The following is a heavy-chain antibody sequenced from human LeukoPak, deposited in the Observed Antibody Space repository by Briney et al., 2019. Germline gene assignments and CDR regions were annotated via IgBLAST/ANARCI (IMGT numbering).Heavy chain of an antibody. J-gene: IGHJ4*02. V-gene: IGHV4-31*03. CDR2: ISSRGNT. D-gene: IGHD6-6*01. CDR1: GGSMSSGGDY. Sequence: SQTLSLTCTVSGGSMSSGGDYWTWIRQHPGKGLGWIGYISSRGNTYYNPSLKSRLTISLDTSKSQFSLQLNSATAADTAVYYCARGPSFGSSSRFDSWGQGTLVTVSS. CDR3: ARGPSFGSSSRFDS.